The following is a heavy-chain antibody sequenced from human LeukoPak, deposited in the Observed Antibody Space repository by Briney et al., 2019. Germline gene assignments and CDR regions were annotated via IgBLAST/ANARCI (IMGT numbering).Heavy chain of an antibody. J-gene: IGHJ4*02. Sequence: SETLSLTCTVSGYSISSGYYWGWIRQPPGKGLGWIGSIYHSGSTYYNPSLKSRVTISVDTSKNQFSLKLSSVTAADTAVYYCARDDVDTPTFDYLGQGTLVTVSS. V-gene: IGHV4-38-2*02. CDR2: IYHSGST. CDR3: ARDDVDTPTFDY. D-gene: IGHD5-18*01. CDR1: GYSISSGYY.